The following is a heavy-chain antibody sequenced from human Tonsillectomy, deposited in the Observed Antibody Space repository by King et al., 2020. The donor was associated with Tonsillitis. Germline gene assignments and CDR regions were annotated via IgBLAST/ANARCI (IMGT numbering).Heavy chain of an antibody. J-gene: IGHJ3*01. CDR3: AREIRGSPTYGSAFYF. D-gene: IGHD1-26*01. V-gene: IGHV4-61*02. CDR2: IYTSGSS. CDR1: GGSISSGSHY. Sequence: VQLQESGPGLVKPSQTLSLTCTVSGGSISSGSHYWSWIRQPAGKEVEWVGRIYTSGSSNYNPSLNSRVTMSVDTSKNKLSLILTSVTAADTAVYYCAREIRGSPTYGSAFYFWGQGTMVTVSP.